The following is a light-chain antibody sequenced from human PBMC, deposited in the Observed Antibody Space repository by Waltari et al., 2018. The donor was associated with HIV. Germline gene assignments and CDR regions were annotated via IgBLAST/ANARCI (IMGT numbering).Light chain of an antibody. J-gene: IGLJ3*02. CDR1: SLRRDY. CDR2: SEN. V-gene: IGLV3-19*01. CDR3: CSRDSIGNHLV. Sequence: SSELTQDPAVSVALGQTVKITCQGDSLRRDYASWYQQKPGQAPVIVIYSENNRPSRIPDRFSGSISGNTASLTLSGSQAEDEADYYCCSRDSIGNHLVFGGGTKLPVL.